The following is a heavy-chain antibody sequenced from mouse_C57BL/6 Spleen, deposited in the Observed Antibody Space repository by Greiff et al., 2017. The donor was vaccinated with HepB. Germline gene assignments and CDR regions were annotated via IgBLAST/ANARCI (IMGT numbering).Heavy chain of an antibody. D-gene: IGHD1-1*01. V-gene: IGHV5-17*01. CDR2: ISSGSSTI. CDR3: ARRTVVAPVDY. J-gene: IGHJ4*01. Sequence: EVKVVESGGGLVKPGGSLKLSCAASGFTFSDYGMHWVRQAPEKGLEWVAYISSGSSTIYYADTVKGRFTISRDNAKNTLFLQVTSLRSEDTAMYYGARRTVVAPVDYWGQGTTVTVSS. CDR1: GFTFSDYG.